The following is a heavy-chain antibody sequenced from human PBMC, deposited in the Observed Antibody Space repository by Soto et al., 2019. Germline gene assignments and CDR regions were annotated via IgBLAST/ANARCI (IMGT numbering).Heavy chain of an antibody. CDR1: GGSISSGGYY. V-gene: IGHV4-31*03. CDR2: IYYSGST. D-gene: IGHD2-21*02. J-gene: IGHJ4*02. CDR3: ARDSLRYCGGDCSQYYFDY. Sequence: QVQLQESGPGLVKPSQTLSLTCTVSGGSISSGGYYWSWIRQHPGKGREWIGYIYYSGSTYYNPSLKSRVTISVDTSKNQFSLKLSSVTAADTAVYYCARDSLRYCGGDCSQYYFDYWGQGTLVTVSS.